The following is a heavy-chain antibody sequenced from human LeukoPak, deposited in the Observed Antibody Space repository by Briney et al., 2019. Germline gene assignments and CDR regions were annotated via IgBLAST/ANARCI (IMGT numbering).Heavy chain of an antibody. CDR2: TYYRPKWYN. J-gene: IGHJ5*02. V-gene: IGHV6-1*01. Sequence: SQTLSLTCSISGDSVSSNNAAWNWIRQSPSRGLEFLGRTYYRPKWYNDYAVSVKSRITIKSDTSKNQFSLQLNSVTPDDTAVYYCASTHGPIDHWGQGTLVTVSS. CDR1: GDSVSSNNAA. D-gene: IGHD2-8*01. CDR3: ASTHGPIDH.